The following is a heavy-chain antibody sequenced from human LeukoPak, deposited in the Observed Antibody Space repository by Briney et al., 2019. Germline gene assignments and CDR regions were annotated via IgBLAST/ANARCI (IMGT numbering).Heavy chain of an antibody. CDR3: VRGDLRLPRSTPDC. Sequence: GGSLRLSCAASGFTFSNYYMNWVRQAPGKGLEWVSSISSSSSYIYYADSVKGRFTISRDNAMNTLYLQMNSLRGEDTAVYYCVRGDLRLPRSTPDCWGQGTLVTVSS. CDR2: ISSSSSYI. D-gene: IGHD5/OR15-5a*01. V-gene: IGHV3-21*01. CDR1: GFTFSNYY. J-gene: IGHJ4*02.